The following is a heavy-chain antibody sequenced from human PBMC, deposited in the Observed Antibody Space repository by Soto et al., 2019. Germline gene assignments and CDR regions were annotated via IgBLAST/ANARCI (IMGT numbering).Heavy chain of an antibody. CDR1: GGTFSSYA. CDR2: IIPIFGTA. D-gene: IGHD2-15*01. CDR3: ARAQLAHRYCSGGSCYSLDY. V-gene: IGHV1-69*13. Sequence: SVKVSCKASGGTFSSYAISWVRQAPGQGLEWMGGIIPIFGTANYAQKFQGRVTITADESTSTAYMELSSLRSEDTAVYYCARAQLAHRYCSGGSCYSLDYWGQGTLVTVSS. J-gene: IGHJ4*02.